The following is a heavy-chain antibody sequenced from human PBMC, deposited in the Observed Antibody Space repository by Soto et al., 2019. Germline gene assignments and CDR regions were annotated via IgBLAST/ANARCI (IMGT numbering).Heavy chain of an antibody. J-gene: IGHJ4*02. CDR2: ISAYNGNT. D-gene: IGHD3-22*01. Sequence: PPASVKVSCKASGYTFTSYGISWVRQAPGQGLEWMGWISAYNGNTNYAQKLQGRVTMTTDTSTSTAYMELRSLRSDDTAVYYCAREMPPPYYYDSSGYPLDYWGQGTLVTVS. CDR1: GYTFTSYG. CDR3: AREMPPPYYYDSSGYPLDY. V-gene: IGHV1-18*04.